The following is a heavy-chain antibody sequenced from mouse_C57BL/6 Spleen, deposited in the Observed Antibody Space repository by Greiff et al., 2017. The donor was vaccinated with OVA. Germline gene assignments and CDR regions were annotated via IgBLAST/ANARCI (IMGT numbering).Heavy chain of an antibody. CDR3: ARSYGSHWYFDV. D-gene: IGHD1-1*01. CDR1: GFTFSSYT. V-gene: IGHV5-9*01. CDR2: ISGGGGNT. J-gene: IGHJ1*03. Sequence: EVMLVESGGGLVKPGGSLKLSCAASGFTFSSYTMSWVRQTPEKRLEWVATISGGGGNTYYTDSVKGRFTISRDNATNTLYLQMSSLRSEDTALYYCARSYGSHWYFDVWGTGTTVTVSS.